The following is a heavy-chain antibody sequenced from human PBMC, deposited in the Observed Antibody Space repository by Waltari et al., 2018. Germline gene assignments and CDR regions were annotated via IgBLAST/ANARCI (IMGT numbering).Heavy chain of an antibody. CDR1: GFTFSSYE. D-gene: IGHD3-22*01. CDR2: ISSSGSTI. Sequence: EVQLVESGGGLVQPGGSLRLSCAASGFTFSSYEMNWVRQAPGKGLEWVSYISSSGSTIYYADSVKGRFTISRDNAKNSLYLQMNSLRAEDTAVYYCAKDCENYYDSSGYYSDYWGQGTLVTVSS. V-gene: IGHV3-48*03. CDR3: AKDCENYYDSSGYYSDY. J-gene: IGHJ4*02.